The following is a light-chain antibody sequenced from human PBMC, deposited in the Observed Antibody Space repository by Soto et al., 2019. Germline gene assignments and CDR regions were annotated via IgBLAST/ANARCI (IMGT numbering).Light chain of an antibody. Sequence: QSVLTQPPSVSGAPGQRVTISCTGSSSNIGAPYDVHWYKQLPGTAPKLLIYVNNNRPSGVPDRFSGSKSGTSASLAITGLQAEDEPDYYCQSYDNSLSASVFGGGTKLTVL. V-gene: IGLV1-40*01. CDR2: VNN. CDR1: SSNIGAPYD. J-gene: IGLJ2*01. CDR3: QSYDNSLSASV.